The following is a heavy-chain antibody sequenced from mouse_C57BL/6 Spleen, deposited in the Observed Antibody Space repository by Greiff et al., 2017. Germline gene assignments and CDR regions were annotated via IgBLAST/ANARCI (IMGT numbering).Heavy chain of an antibody. CDR3: ARALTTVNWYFDV. Sequence: VQLQQSGAELVKPGASVKLSCTASGFNIKDYYMHWVQQRTEQGLEWIGRIDPEDGETKYAPKFPGKATLTADPPSNTTYQQLSSLTSEDTAVEYDARALTTVNWYFDVWGTGTTVTVSS. CDR2: IDPEDGET. J-gene: IGHJ1*03. V-gene: IGHV14-2*01. CDR1: GFNIKDYY. D-gene: IGHD1-1*01.